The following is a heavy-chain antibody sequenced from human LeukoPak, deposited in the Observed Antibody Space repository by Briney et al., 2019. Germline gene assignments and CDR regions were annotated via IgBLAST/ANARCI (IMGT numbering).Heavy chain of an antibody. CDR2: INHSGST. CDR1: GGSFSGYY. J-gene: IGHJ6*03. V-gene: IGHV4-34*01. D-gene: IGHD2-2*03. Sequence: SETLSLTCAVYGGSFSGYYWSWIRQPPGKGLEWIGEINHSGSTNYNPSLKSRVTISVDTSKNQFSLKLSSVTAADTAVYYCARVGIVVVPAATTYYYYYMDVWGKGTTVTVSS. CDR3: ARVGIVVVPAATTYYYYYMDV.